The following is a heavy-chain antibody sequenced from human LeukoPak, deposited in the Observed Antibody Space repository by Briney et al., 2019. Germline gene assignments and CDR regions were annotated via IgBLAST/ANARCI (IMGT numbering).Heavy chain of an antibody. Sequence: AGSLRLSCAASGFTVSSNYMSWVRQAPGKGLEWVPVIYSGGSTYYADSVKGRFTISRDNSKNTLYLQMNSLRAEDTAVYYCARVRTTNWFDPWGQGTLVTVSS. J-gene: IGHJ5*02. V-gene: IGHV3-66*02. CDR2: IYSGGST. CDR1: GFTVSSNY. CDR3: ARVRTTNWFDP. D-gene: IGHD4-11*01.